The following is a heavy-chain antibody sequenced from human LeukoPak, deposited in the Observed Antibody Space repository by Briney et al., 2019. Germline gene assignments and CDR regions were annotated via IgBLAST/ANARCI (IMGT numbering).Heavy chain of an antibody. D-gene: IGHD1-26*01. CDR1: GFTFDDFA. CDR3: TKMGPTPYAFDH. J-gene: IGHJ4*02. CDR2: ISWNSDGS. Sequence: GRSLRLSCSASGFTFDDFAMHWDRQVPGRGLEWVATISWNSDGSGYADSVKGRFTISRDNAKNSLYLQMNSLKPEDSALYYCTKMGPTPYAFDHWGLGTLVTVSS. V-gene: IGHV3-9*01.